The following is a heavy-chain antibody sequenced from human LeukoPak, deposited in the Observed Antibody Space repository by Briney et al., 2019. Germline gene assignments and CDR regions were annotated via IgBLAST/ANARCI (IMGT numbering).Heavy chain of an antibody. CDR3: AKGGFSSGWYGPLNWFDP. CDR1: GFTFSSYA. Sequence: PGGSLRLSCAASGFTFSSYAMSWVRQAPGKGLEWVSAISGSGGSTYYADSVKGRFTISRDNSKNTLYLQMNSLRAEDTAVYYCAKGGFSSGWYGPLNWFDPWGQGTLVTVSS. CDR2: ISGSGGST. D-gene: IGHD6-19*01. V-gene: IGHV3-23*01. J-gene: IGHJ5*02.